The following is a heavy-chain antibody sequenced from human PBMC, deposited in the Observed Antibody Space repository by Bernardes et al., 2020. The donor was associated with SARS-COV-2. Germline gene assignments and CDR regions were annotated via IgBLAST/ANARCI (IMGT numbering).Heavy chain of an antibody. V-gene: IGHV3-21*06. CDR1: GFCFNIYA. Sequence: GGSLRLSCAASGFCFNIYAMNWVRQAPGQGLEWVSSISSTSSYISYADSVKGRFTISRDNANNSLYLQINGLRAEEMAVYYCARAAGGSYYDWFDPWGQGTLVTVSP. J-gene: IGHJ5*02. D-gene: IGHD3-10*01. CDR3: ARAAGGSYYDWFDP. CDR2: ISSTSSYI.